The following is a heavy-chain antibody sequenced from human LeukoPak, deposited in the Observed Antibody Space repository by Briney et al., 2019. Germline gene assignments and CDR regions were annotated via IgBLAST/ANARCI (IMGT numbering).Heavy chain of an antibody. CDR2: ISSSTTTI. D-gene: IGHD2-2*01. CDR1: GFAFNTYS. J-gene: IGHJ4*02. Sequence: PGGSLRLSCAASGFAFNTYSMNWVRQAPGKGLEWVSSISSSTTTIYYADSVRGRFTISRDNAKNTLYLQMNSLRAEDTAVYYCARGRTPDYWGQGTLVTVSS. CDR3: ARGRTPDY. V-gene: IGHV3-48*04.